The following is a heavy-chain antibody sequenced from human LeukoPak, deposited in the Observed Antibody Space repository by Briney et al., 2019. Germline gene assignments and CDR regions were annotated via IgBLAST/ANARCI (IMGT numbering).Heavy chain of an antibody. CDR2: IYYSGST. CDR3: APFRRDSSGWYWFDP. D-gene: IGHD6-19*01. V-gene: IGHV4-59*08. CDR1: GGSISSYC. J-gene: IGHJ5*02. Sequence: SETLSLNCTVSGGSISSYCWSWIRQPPGKGLEWIGYIYYSGSTNYNPSLKSRVTISVDTSKNQFSLKLSSVTAADTAVYYCAPFRRDSSGWYWFDPWGQGTLVTVSS.